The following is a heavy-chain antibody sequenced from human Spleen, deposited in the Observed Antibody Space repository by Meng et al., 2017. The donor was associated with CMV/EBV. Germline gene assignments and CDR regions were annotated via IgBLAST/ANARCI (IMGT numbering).Heavy chain of an antibody. CDR3: ARARISMVRGVKEYFDY. J-gene: IGHJ4*02. CDR1: ISGGTYY. Sequence: ISGGTYYWSWIRQHPGKGLEWIGNIYDSGSTYYNPSLKSRVIISVDTSKNQFSLKLSSVTAADTAVYYCARARISMVRGVKEYFDYWGQGTLVTVSS. CDR2: IYDSGST. D-gene: IGHD3-10*01. V-gene: IGHV4-31*02.